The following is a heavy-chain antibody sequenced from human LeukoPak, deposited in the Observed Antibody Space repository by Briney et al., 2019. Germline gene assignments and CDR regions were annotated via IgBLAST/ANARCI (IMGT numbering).Heavy chain of an antibody. CDR1: GFTVRGSY. CDR3: AKVGFSEMEWLLYSDH. V-gene: IGHV3-23*01. CDR2: ISGSSGHT. J-gene: IGHJ4*02. Sequence: GGSLRLSCTASGFTVRGSYMSWVRQAPGKGLEWVSAISGSSGHTYYADSVKGRFTISRDNSKNALYLQMNSLRAEDTAVYYCAKVGFSEMEWLLYSDHWGQGPLVTVSS. D-gene: IGHD3-3*01.